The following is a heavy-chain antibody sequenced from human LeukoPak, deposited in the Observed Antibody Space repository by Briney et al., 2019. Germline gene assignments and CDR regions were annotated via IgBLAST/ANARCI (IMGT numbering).Heavy chain of an antibody. D-gene: IGHD3-10*01. Sequence: PGGSLRLSCAASGFTFSSYSMNWVRQAPGKGLEWVSSISSSSSYIYYADSVKGRFTISRDNSKNTLYLQMNSLRAEDTAVYYCAKSRELLWDAFDIWGQGTMVTVSS. CDR1: GFTFSSYS. CDR3: AKSRELLWDAFDI. V-gene: IGHV3-21*04. CDR2: ISSSSSYI. J-gene: IGHJ3*02.